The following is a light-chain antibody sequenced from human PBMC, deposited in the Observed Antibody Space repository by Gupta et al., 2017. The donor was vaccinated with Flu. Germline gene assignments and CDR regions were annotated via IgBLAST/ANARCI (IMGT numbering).Light chain of an antibody. CDR1: SIGRKS. CDR2: DES. CDR3: QVGHRRSDHMRV. J-gene: IGLJ3*02. V-gene: IGLV3-21*02. Sequence: SSVLTQPPSVSVAPGPTANITCGGDSIGRKSVDWYQQKPGQAPVVVVYDESDRRAGIPERGSGSNADNTATLTISKVEAGEEAEDYCQVGHRRSDHMRVFGGGTKLTVL.